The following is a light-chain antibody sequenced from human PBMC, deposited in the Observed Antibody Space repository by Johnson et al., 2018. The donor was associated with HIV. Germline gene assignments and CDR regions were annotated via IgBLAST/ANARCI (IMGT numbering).Light chain of an antibody. CDR1: SSNIGNNY. Sequence: QSVLTQPPSVSAAPGQKVTISCSGSSSNIGNNYVSWYQQVPGTAPRLVIYDTIKRHSGIPDRFSGSKSGTSATLGITGLQTGDEADYYCGTWDNSLSTGGVFGTGTKVTVL. J-gene: IGLJ1*01. CDR3: GTWDNSLSTGGV. CDR2: DTI. V-gene: IGLV1-51*01.